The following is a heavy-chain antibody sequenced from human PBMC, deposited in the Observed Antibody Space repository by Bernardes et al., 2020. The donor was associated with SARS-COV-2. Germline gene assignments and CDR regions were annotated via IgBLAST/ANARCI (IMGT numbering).Heavy chain of an antibody. CDR1: GGSISSYY. V-gene: IGHV4-59*01. Sequence: SETLSLTCTVSGGSISSYYWSWIRQPPGQGLEWIGYIYYSGSTNYNPSLKSRVTISVDTSKNQFSLKLSSVTAADTAVYYCAREFPRYDFWSGGFDYWGQGTLVTVSS. CDR2: IYYSGST. CDR3: AREFPRYDFWSGGFDY. J-gene: IGHJ4*02. D-gene: IGHD3-3*01.